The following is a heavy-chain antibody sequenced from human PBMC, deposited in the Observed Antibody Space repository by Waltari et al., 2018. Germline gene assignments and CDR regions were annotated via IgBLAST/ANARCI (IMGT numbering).Heavy chain of an antibody. CDR3: ARDPGDSYAYNFFDP. CDR1: GYTFTAHY. CDR2: INPTSGGT. Sequence: QVQLVQSGAEVKKPGASVKVSCKASGYTFTAHYMHWVRQAPGQGLEWMGWINPTSGGTTSTHKFQNRVTMTRDTSISTAYMELSSLRSDDTAVYYCARDPGDSYAYNFFDPWGQGTLVTVSS. D-gene: IGHD5-18*01. V-gene: IGHV1-2*07. J-gene: IGHJ5*02.